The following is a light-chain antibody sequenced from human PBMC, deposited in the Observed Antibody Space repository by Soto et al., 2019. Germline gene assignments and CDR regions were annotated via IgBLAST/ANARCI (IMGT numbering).Light chain of an antibody. CDR2: DTS. CDR1: AGPVTSRHY. CDR3: SLSYSGVRV. Sequence: QAVVTQEPSLTVSPGGTVTLTCASSAGPVTSRHYPYWLQQKPGQAPRALINDTSNKHPWTPARFSGSLLGGTPALILSGAQPEDEADYYCSLSYSGVRVFGGGTKLTVL. J-gene: IGLJ3*02. V-gene: IGLV7-46*01.